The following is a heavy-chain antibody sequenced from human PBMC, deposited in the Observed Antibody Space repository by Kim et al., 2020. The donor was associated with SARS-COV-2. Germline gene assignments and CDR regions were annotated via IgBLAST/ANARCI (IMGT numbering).Heavy chain of an antibody. V-gene: IGHV4-61*01. D-gene: IGHD3-22*01. J-gene: IGHJ5*02. CDR1: GGSVSSGSYY. CDR3: ASNYDSSGPGEWFDP. Sequence: SETLSLTCTVSGGSVSSGSYYWSWIRQPPGKGLEWIGYIYYSGSTNYNPSLKSRVTISVDTSKNQFSLKLSSVTAADTAVYYCASNYDSSGPGEWFDPWGQGTLVTVSS. CDR2: IYYSGST.